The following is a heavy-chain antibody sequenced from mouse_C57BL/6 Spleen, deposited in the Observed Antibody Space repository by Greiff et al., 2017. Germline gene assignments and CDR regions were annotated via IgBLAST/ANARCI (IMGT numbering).Heavy chain of an antibody. V-gene: IGHV1-55*01. CDR1: GYTFTSYW. Sequence: QVQLQQPGAELVKPGASVKMSCKASGYTFTSYWITWVKQRPGQGLEWIGDIYPGSGSTNYNEKFKSKATLTVDTSSSTAYMQLSSLTSEDSAVYYCASGGSSLYYCDYWGQGTTLTVSS. CDR2: IYPGSGST. J-gene: IGHJ2*01. D-gene: IGHD1-1*01. CDR3: ASGGSSLYYCDY.